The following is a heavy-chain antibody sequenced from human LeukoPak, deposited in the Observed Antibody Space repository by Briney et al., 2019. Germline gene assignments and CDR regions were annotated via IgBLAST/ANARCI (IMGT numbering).Heavy chain of an antibody. Sequence: SQTLSLTCAVSGGSISSGGYSWSWIRQPPGKGLEWIGYIYHSGSTYYNPSLKSRVTISVDTSKNQFSLKLSSVTAADTAVYYCASLYYDILTGQYYFDYWGQGTPVTVSS. V-gene: IGHV4-30-2*01. CDR3: ASLYYDILTGQYYFDY. D-gene: IGHD3-9*01. CDR1: GGSISSGGYS. CDR2: IYHSGST. J-gene: IGHJ4*02.